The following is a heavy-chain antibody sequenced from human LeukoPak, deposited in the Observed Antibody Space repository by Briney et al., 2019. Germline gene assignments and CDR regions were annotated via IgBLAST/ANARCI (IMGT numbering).Heavy chain of an antibody. CDR1: GFTFSSYG. CDR3: ARAPSGATNDAFDI. CDR2: IWYDGSNK. Sequence: GGSLRLSCAASGFTFSSYGMHWVRHAPGKGLEWVAVIWYDGSNKYYADSVKGRFTTSRDNSKNTLYLQMNSLRADDTAVYYCARAPSGATNDAFDIWGQGTMVTVSS. V-gene: IGHV3-33*08. J-gene: IGHJ3*02. D-gene: IGHD1-26*01.